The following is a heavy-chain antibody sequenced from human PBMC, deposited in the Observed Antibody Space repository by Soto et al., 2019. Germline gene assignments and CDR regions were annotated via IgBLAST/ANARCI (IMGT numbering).Heavy chain of an antibody. CDR1: GFTFSSYW. J-gene: IGHJ5*02. CDR3: ARYYGSGTYGGWFDP. CDR2: IKQDGSEK. Sequence: PGGSLRLSCAASGFTFSSYWMSWVRQDPGKGLEWVANIKQDGSEKYYVDSVKGRFTISRDNAKNSLYMQMNSLRAEDTAVYYCARYYGSGTYGGWFDPWGQGTLVTVSS. D-gene: IGHD3-10*01. V-gene: IGHV3-7*03.